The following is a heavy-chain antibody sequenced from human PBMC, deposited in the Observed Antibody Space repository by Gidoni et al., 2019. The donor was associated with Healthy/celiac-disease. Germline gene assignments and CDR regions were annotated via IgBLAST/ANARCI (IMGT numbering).Heavy chain of an antibody. CDR2: ISYDGSNK. V-gene: IGHV3-30-3*01. CDR3: ARDDEDGEVDIVAYYYYGMDV. Sequence: QVQLVGSGGGVVQPGRSLIPSCAASGFTFSSCALPLVRQAPGKGLEWVAVISYDGSNKYYADSVKGRFTISRDNSKNTLYLQMNSLRAEDTAVYYCARDDEDGEVDIVAYYYYGMDVWGQGTTVTVSS. J-gene: IGHJ6*02. D-gene: IGHD5-12*01. CDR1: GFTFSSCA.